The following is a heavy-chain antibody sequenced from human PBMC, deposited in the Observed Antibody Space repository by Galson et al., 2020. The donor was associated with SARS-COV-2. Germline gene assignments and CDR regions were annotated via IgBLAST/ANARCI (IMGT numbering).Heavy chain of an antibody. J-gene: IGHJ6*02. CDR1: DGPMSSYY. V-gene: IGHV4-59*01. Sequence: ETSETLSLTCSVSDGPMSSYYWSWIRQPPGKGLEWIGYVSYSGSANYNPSLRSRVTISVDLPKNQFSLKVTSVTAADTAVYYCAIDPAPHYGDNCYYGMDVWGRGTTVTVSS. D-gene: IGHD4-17*01. CDR2: VSYSGSA. CDR3: AIDPAPHYGDNCYYGMDV.